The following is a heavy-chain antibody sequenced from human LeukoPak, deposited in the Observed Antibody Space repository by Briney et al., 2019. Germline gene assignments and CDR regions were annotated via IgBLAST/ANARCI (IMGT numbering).Heavy chain of an antibody. CDR1: GFTFSSSG. D-gene: IGHD3-10*01. J-gene: IGHJ4*02. Sequence: PGRSLRLSCVASGFTFSSSGMHWVRQTPGKGLEWVAVVWYDGRNVSYGDSVKGRFTIFRDNLKNTLYLHMNSLRVEDTAVYYCARDYGSGGLLPDYWGQGALVTVSS. CDR3: ARDYGSGGLLPDY. V-gene: IGHV3-33*01. CDR2: VWYDGRNV.